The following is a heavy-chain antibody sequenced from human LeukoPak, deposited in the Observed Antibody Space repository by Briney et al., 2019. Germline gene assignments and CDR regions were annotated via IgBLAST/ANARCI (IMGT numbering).Heavy chain of an antibody. V-gene: IGHV1-18*01. J-gene: IGHJ6*03. Sequence: VASVKVSCKASGYTFTSYGISWVRQAPGQGLEWMGWISAYNGNTNYAQKLRGRVTMTTDTSTSTAYMELRSLRSDDTAVYYCAGVYCSSTSCYFSYYYYMDVWGKGTTVTVSS. D-gene: IGHD2-2*01. CDR3: AGVYCSSTSCYFSYYYYMDV. CDR1: GYTFTSYG. CDR2: ISAYNGNT.